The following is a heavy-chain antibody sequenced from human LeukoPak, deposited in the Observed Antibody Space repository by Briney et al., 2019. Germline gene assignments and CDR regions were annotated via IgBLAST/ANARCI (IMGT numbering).Heavy chain of an antibody. Sequence: PSQTLSLTCTVSGGSISSGSYYWSWIRQPAGKGLEWIGRIYTSGSTNYNPSLKSRVTISVDTSKNQFSLKLSSVTAADTAVYYCASAGPRMTTVTHPWGYWGQGTLVTVSS. D-gene: IGHD4-17*01. CDR2: IYTSGST. CDR1: GGSISSGSYY. J-gene: IGHJ4*02. V-gene: IGHV4-61*02. CDR3: ASAGPRMTTVTHPWGY.